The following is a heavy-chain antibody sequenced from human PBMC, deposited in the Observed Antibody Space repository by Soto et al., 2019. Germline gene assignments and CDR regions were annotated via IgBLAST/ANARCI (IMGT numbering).Heavy chain of an antibody. CDR2: IYSSGGT. V-gene: IGHV4-4*07. CDR1: GGSMSSYY. J-gene: IGHJ5*02. Sequence: PSETLDLTCTVSGGSMSSYYWTCVRQSAGKGLEWIGRIYSSGGTHYNPSLKSRVTISLDTAKNQFSLILNAVTAADTAVYYCSRGQRFSDSFDPWGQGTLVTVSS. CDR3: SRGQRFSDSFDP. D-gene: IGHD3-3*01.